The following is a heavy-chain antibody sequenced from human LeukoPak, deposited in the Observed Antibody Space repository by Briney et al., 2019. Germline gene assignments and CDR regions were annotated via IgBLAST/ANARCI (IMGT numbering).Heavy chain of an antibody. Sequence: KSSETLSLTCTVSGGFISSSRDYWAWLRQPPGKGLEWIANIYYSGSTYYSPSLKSRVTISVDTSKNQFSLKLSSVTAADTAVYYCARQHYYGSGSYYLDYWGQGTLVTVSS. V-gene: IGHV4-39*01. J-gene: IGHJ4*02. D-gene: IGHD3-10*01. CDR2: IYYSGST. CDR3: ARQHYYGSGSYYLDY. CDR1: GGFISSSRDY.